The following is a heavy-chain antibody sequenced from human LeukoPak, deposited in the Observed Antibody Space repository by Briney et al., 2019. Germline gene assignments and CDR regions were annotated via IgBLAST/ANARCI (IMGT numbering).Heavy chain of an antibody. Sequence: PSETLSLTCAVYGGSFSGYYWRWIRQPPGKGLEWIGEINHSGSTNYNPSLKSRVTISVDTSKNQFSLKLSSVPAAATAVYYCARVSASLVPDGSGSYKYVLNWFDPWGQGTLVTVSS. D-gene: IGHD3-10*01. V-gene: IGHV4-34*01. CDR2: INHSGST. J-gene: IGHJ5*02. CDR1: GGSFSGYY. CDR3: ARVSASLVPDGSGSYKYVLNWFDP.